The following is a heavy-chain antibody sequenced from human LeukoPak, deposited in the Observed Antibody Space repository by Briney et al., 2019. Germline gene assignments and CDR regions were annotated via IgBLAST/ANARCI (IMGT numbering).Heavy chain of an antibody. J-gene: IGHJ4*02. V-gene: IGHV1-18*01. D-gene: IGHD3-22*01. CDR2: ISAYNGNI. Sequence: GASVKVSCKASGYTFTSYGISWVRQAPGQGLEWMGWISAYNGNINYAQKLQGRVTMTTDTSTSTAYMELRSLRSDDTAVYYCARDLYKRRSGYYQFDYWGQGTLVTVSS. CDR1: GYTFTSYG. CDR3: ARDLYKRRSGYYQFDY.